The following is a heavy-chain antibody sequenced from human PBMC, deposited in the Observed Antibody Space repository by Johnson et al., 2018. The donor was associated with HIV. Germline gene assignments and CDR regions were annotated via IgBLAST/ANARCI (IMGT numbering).Heavy chain of an antibody. CDR1: GFAFSSYA. V-gene: IGHV3-30-3*01. D-gene: IGHD6-19*01. J-gene: IGHJ3*02. CDR2: ISYDGSNK. Sequence: VQLVESGGGLVQPGGSLRLSCAASGFAFSSYAMTRVRQAPGKGLEWVAVISYDGSNKYYADSVKGRFTISRDNSKNTLYLQMNSLRAEDTAVYYCAREPGLVAAFDIWGQGTMVTVSS. CDR3: AREPGLVAAFDI.